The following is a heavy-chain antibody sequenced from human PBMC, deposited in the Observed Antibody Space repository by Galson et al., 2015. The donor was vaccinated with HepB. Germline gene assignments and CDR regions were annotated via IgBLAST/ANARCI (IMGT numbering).Heavy chain of an antibody. J-gene: IGHJ4*02. CDR2: TRNKAYGGTT. CDR1: GFTFSDHY. CDR3: TSARWIQLWSFDY. D-gene: IGHD5-18*01. Sequence: SLRLSCAASGFTFSDHYMDWVRQAPGKGLEWVGRTRNKAYGGTTEYAASVKGRFTISRDDSKSIAYLQMNSLKTEDTAVYYCTSARWIQLWSFDYWGQGTLVTVSS. V-gene: IGHV3-72*01.